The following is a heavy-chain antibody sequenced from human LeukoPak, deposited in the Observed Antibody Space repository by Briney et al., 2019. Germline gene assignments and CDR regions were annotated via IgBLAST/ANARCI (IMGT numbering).Heavy chain of an antibody. CDR3: ARDSTPTYYSGTYYFEY. J-gene: IGHJ4*02. CDR1: GYTFARYY. Sequence: ASVKVSCKASGYTFARYYMHWVRQAPGQGLEWMGIINPSGGSTTYAQKFQGRVTMTRDTSTSTVYVELSSLRSEDTAVYYCARDSTPTYYSGTYYFEYWGQGTLVTVSS. CDR2: INPSGGST. V-gene: IGHV1-46*01. D-gene: IGHD1-26*01.